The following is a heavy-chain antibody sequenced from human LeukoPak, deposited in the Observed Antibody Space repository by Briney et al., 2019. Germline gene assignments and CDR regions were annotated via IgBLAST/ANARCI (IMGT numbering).Heavy chain of an antibody. Sequence: SETLSLXCTVSGGSISSGDYYWSWIRQPPGKGLEWIGYIYYSGSAYYNPSLKSRVTISVDTSKNQFSLKLSSVTAADTAVYYCARAKGYSYGPFDYWGQGTLVTVSS. J-gene: IGHJ4*02. CDR2: IYYSGSA. CDR3: ARAKGYSYGPFDY. D-gene: IGHD5-18*01. CDR1: GGSISSGDYY. V-gene: IGHV4-30-4*08.